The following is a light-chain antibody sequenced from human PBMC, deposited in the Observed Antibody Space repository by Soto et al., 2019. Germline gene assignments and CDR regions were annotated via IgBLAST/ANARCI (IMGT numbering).Light chain of an antibody. CDR2: GNN. Sequence: QSVLTQPPSVSGAPGQRVTISCTGSSSNIGAGYDVHWYQQLPGTAPKLLIYGNNNRPSGVPDRFSGSKSGTSASLAITGLQAEDEADYYCQSSDSSLTYVFGTGTKFTVL. V-gene: IGLV1-40*01. CDR1: SSNIGAGYD. CDR3: QSSDSSLTYV. J-gene: IGLJ1*01.